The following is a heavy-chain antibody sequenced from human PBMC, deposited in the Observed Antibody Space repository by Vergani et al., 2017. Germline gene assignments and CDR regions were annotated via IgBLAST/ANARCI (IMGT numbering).Heavy chain of an antibody. V-gene: IGHV1-45*02. CDR2: ITPFNGNT. D-gene: IGHD2-2*01. CDR1: GYTFTYRY. Sequence: QMQLVQSGAEVKKTGSSVKVSCKASGYTFTYRYLHWVRQAPGQALEWMGWITPFNGNTNYARKFQDRVTITRDRSMSTAYMELSSLRSEDTAMYYCALAESSTSCINSVCITPETGSWFDPWGQGTLVTVSS. CDR3: ALAESSTSCINSVCITPETGSWFDP. J-gene: IGHJ5*02.